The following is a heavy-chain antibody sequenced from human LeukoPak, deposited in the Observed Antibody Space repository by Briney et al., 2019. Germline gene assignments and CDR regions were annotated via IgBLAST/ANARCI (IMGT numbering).Heavy chain of an antibody. CDR2: ISAYNGNT. Sequence: ASVKVSCKASGYTFTSYGISWVRQAPGQGLEWMGWISAYNGNTNYAQKLQGRVTMTTDTSTSTAYMELRSLRSDDTAVYYCAREYLDIVAPSPAGYWGQGTLVTVSS. V-gene: IGHV1-18*01. D-gene: IGHD5-12*01. CDR1: GYTFTSYG. J-gene: IGHJ4*02. CDR3: AREYLDIVAPSPAGY.